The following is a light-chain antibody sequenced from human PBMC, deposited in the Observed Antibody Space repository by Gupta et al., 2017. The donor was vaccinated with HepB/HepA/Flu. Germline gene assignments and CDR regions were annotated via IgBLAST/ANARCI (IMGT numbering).Light chain of an antibody. CDR2: DAS. CDR3: QQYNKWPPYT. J-gene: IGKJ2*01. Sequence: EIVMTRSPATLSVSPGERATLSCRASQSVSSNLAWYQQKPGQAPRLLIYDASTRATDIPARFSDSGSGTEFTLTISSLQSEDFAVYYCQQYNKWPPYTFGQGTRMEIK. CDR1: QSVSSN. V-gene: IGKV3-15*01.